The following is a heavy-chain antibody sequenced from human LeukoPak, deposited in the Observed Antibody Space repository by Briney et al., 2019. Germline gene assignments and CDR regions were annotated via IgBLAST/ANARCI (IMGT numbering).Heavy chain of an antibody. CDR2: IYRGGST. CDR1: GFTVSSNY. Sequence: GGSLRLSCAASGFTVSSNYMSWVRQAPGKGLEWVSVIYRGGSTYYADSVKGRFTISRDNSKNTLYLQMNSLRAEDTAVYYCARVYKWLVLTFYYYYMDVWGKGTTVTVSS. CDR3: ARVYKWLVLTFYYYYMDV. D-gene: IGHD6-19*01. V-gene: IGHV3-53*01. J-gene: IGHJ6*03.